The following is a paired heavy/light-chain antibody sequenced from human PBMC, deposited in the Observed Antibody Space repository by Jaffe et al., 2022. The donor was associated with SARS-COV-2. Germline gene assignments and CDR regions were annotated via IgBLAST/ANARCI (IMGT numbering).Heavy chain of an antibody. CDR1: GFTFSNYA. CDR2: VSPTANSI. Sequence: EVQLLESGGTLVQPGGSLRLSCTASGFTFSNYAMNWVRQAPGKEPEWVAAVSPTANSIFYTDAVKGRFTISRDNSNNTLFLEMSSLRVEDTAIYYCAKASLGTTQPYEDWGRGTLVTVSS. V-gene: IGHV3-23*01. CDR3: AKASLGTTQPYED. D-gene: IGHD3-16*01. J-gene: IGHJ4*02.
Light chain of an antibody. CDR2: AAS. CDR1: QSVSSRS. J-gene: IGKJ1*01. CDR3: QHHET. Sequence: ETVVSQSPDTLPLSPGERATLSCRTSQSVSSRSLAWYQQKPGQAPRLLIYAASKRATGVPARFSGSGSGTDFTLTISSLEPEDFAVYYCQHHETFGLGTKVEI. V-gene: IGKV3-20*01.